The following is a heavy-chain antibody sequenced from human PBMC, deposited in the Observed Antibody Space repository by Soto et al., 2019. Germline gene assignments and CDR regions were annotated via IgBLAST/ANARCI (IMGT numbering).Heavy chain of an antibody. CDR3: VRDLSVVVATRRHYGMDV. J-gene: IGHJ6*02. Sequence: EVQLMESGGGLVQPGGSLRLSCAASGFTCSEHYMDCVRQAPGQGLEWVGRTRDKANSYTTEYAASVKGRFTISRDDSTNSLYLQMNSLKTEDAAVYYCVRDLSVVVATRRHYGMDVWGQGTTVTVSS. D-gene: IGHD2-15*01. CDR2: TRDKANSYTT. V-gene: IGHV3-72*01. CDR1: GFTCSEHY.